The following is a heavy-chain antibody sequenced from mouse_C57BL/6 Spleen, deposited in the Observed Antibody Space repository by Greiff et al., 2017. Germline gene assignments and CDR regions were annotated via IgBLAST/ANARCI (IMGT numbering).Heavy chain of an antibody. D-gene: IGHD1-1*01. CDR3: ASVYGSSPKH. Sequence: QVHVKQPGAELVKPGASVKLSCKASGYTFTSYWMHWVKQRPGQGLEWIGMIHPNSGSTNYNEKFKSKATLTVDKSSSTAYMQLSSLTSEDSAVYYCASVYGSSPKHWGQGTTLTVSS. CDR1: GYTFTSYW. CDR2: IHPNSGST. J-gene: IGHJ2*01. V-gene: IGHV1-64*01.